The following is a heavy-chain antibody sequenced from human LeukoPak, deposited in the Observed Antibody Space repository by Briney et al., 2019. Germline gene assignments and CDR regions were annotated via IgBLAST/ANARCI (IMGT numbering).Heavy chain of an antibody. J-gene: IGHJ5*02. CDR2: IYTSGST. CDR1: GVSGRSYY. D-gene: IGHD6-13*01. V-gene: IGHV4-4*07. Sequence: SETLSLTCTVSGVSGRSYYWSWIRQPAGKGLEWIGRIYTSGSTNYNTSLKSRVTMSVDTSKNQFSLKLSSVTAADTAVYYCARVRRIAAAGSDWFDPWGQGTLVTVSS. CDR3: ARVRRIAAAGSDWFDP.